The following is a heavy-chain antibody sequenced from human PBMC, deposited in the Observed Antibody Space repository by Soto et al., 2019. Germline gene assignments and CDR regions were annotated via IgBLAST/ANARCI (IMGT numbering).Heavy chain of an antibody. V-gene: IGHV3-23*01. CDR1: GFTFSSYA. Sequence: GGSLRLSCAASGFTFSSYAMSWVRQAPGKGLEWVSGISGSGGSTYYADSVKGRFTISRDNSKNTLYLQMNSLGAEDTAIYYCGKDFIVLAVAGTDYRGQATLVTVSS. CDR2: ISGSGGST. CDR3: GKDFIVLAVAGTDY. J-gene: IGHJ4*02. D-gene: IGHD6-19*01.